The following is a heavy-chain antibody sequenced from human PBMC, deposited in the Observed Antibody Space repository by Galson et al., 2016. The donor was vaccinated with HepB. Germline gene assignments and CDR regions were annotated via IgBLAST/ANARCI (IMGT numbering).Heavy chain of an antibody. CDR1: GGSISSGGYY. CDR2: IYYSGST. Sequence: TLSLTCTVSGGSISSGGYYWSWIRQHPGKGLEWIGYIYYSGSTYYNPSLKSRVTISVDTSMNQFSLKLSSVTAADTAVYYCARWIVPTVIDDYYYYGMDVWGQGTTVTFSS. J-gene: IGHJ6*02. CDR3: ARWIVPTVIDDYYYYGMDV. V-gene: IGHV4-31*03. D-gene: IGHD2-2*01.